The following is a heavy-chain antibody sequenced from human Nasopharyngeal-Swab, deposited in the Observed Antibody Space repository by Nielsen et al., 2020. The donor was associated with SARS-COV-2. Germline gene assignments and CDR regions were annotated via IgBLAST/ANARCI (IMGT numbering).Heavy chain of an antibody. J-gene: IGHJ4*02. D-gene: IGHD2-15*01. CDR1: GFTFSSYW. CDR3: ARREGFCSGGTCYLDY. Sequence: GESMKISCSASGFTFSSYWMHWVRQLPGKALVWVSRISNDGSDTNYADSVKGRFTVSRDNDQNTLCLQMNSLRAEDTAVYYCARREGFCSGGTCYLDYWGQGTLVTVSS. V-gene: IGHV3-74*01. CDR2: ISNDGSDT.